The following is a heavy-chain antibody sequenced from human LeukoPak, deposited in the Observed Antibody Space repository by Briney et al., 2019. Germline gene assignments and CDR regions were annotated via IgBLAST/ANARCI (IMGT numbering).Heavy chain of an antibody. CDR1: GFTFNNAW. Sequence: GGSLRLSCAASGFTFNNAWMTWVRQAPGKGLEWVGHIKSKTAGGTAEYAAPVKGRFTISRDDSTNTLYLQMNSLKTEDTAVYYCSTRFYDSSDITRGIWGQGTMVTVSS. CDR3: STRFYDSSDITRGI. V-gene: IGHV3-15*01. CDR2: IKSKTAGGTA. J-gene: IGHJ3*02. D-gene: IGHD3-22*01.